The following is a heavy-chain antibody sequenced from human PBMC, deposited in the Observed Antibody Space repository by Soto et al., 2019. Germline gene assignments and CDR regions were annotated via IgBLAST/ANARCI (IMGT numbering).Heavy chain of an antibody. CDR3: ARHWSYCGDCLNWFDP. Sequence: SETLSLTCAVSGGSISSGGYSWSWIRQPPGKGLEWIGYIYHSGSTYYNPSLKSRVTISVDRSKNQFSLKLSSVTAADTAVYYCARHWSYCGDCLNWFDPWGQGTLVTVSS. V-gene: IGHV4-30-2*01. CDR1: GGSISSGGYS. D-gene: IGHD2-21*02. CDR2: IYHSGST. J-gene: IGHJ5*02.